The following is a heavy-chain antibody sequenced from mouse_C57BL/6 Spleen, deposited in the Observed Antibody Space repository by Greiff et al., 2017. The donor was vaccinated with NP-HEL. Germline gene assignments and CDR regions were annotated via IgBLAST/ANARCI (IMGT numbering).Heavy chain of an antibody. D-gene: IGHD3-2*02. Sequence: KQRPGQGLEWIGRIHPSDSDTNYNQKFKGKATLTVDKSSSTAYMQLSSLTSEDSAVYYCAIQTAQVSYYFDYWGQGTTLTVSS. J-gene: IGHJ2*01. CDR3: AIQTAQVSYYFDY. CDR2: IHPSDSDT. V-gene: IGHV1-74*01.